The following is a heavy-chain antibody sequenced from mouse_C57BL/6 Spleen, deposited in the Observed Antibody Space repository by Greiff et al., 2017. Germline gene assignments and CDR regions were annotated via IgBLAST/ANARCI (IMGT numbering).Heavy chain of an antibody. CDR2: INPNYGTT. V-gene: IGHV1-39*01. Sequence: EVQLQQSGPELVKPGASVKISCKASGYSFTDYNMNWVKQSNGKSLEWIGVINPNYGTTSYNQKFKGKATLTVDQSSSTAYMQLNSLTSEDSAVYYCESGGLRRWYFDVWGTGTTVTVSS. J-gene: IGHJ1*03. CDR1: GYSFTDYN. D-gene: IGHD2-4*01. CDR3: ESGGLRRWYFDV.